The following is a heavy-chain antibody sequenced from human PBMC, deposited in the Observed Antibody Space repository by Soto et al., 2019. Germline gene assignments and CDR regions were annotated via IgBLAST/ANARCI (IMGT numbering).Heavy chain of an antibody. CDR3: ATSGYYYDSSGYYGFRRYYFDY. J-gene: IGHJ4*02. CDR1: GGTFSSYA. CDR2: IIPIFGTA. V-gene: IGHV1-69*01. Sequence: QVQLVQSGAEVKKPGSSVKVSCKASGGTFSSYAISWVRQAPGQGLEWMGGIIPIFGTANYAQKFQGRVTITADESTSTAYMELSRLRSEDTAVYYCATSGYYYDSSGYYGFRRYYFDYWGQGTLVTVSS. D-gene: IGHD3-22*01.